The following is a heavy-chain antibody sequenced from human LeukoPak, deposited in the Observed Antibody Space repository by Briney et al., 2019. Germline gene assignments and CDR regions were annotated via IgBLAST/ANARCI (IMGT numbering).Heavy chain of an antibody. D-gene: IGHD2-2*02. CDR2: FDPEDGET. V-gene: IGHV1-24*01. J-gene: IGHJ4*02. CDR3: ATFRCSSTSCYIGFDY. CDR1: GYTLTELS. Sequence: ASVKVSCTVSGYTLTELSMHWVRQAPGKGLEWMGGFDPEDGETIYAQKFQGRVTMTDDTSTDTAYMELSSLRFEDTAVYYCATFRCSSTSCYIGFDYWGQGTLVTVSS.